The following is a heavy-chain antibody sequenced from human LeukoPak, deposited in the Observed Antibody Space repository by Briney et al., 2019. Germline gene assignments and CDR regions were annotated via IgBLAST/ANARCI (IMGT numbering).Heavy chain of an antibody. CDR3: ARDRGFSSGHGGWFDP. CDR2: IYSSGST. V-gene: IGHV4-4*07. J-gene: IGHJ5*02. Sequence: SETLSLTCTVSGGSISNNYWTWIRQPAGKGLEYIGRIYSSGSTHYNPSLKSRVTMSVDTSKNQFSLKLTSVTVADMALYYCARDRGFSSGHGGWFDPWGQGTLVTVSS. D-gene: IGHD6-19*01. CDR1: GGSISNNY.